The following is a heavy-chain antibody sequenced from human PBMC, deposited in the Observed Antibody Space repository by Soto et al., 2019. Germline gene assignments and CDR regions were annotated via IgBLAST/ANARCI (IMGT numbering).Heavy chain of an antibody. Sequence: VGSLRLSCGASGFTFSRSGMHWVRQAPGKGLEWVAVISYDGSNKYYTDSVKGRFTISRDNSKNTLYLQMNSLRAEDTAVYYCAKDLHRPGMNDYYGMDVWGQGTTVTVSS. V-gene: IGHV3-30*18. CDR2: ISYDGSNK. D-gene: IGHD6-13*01. CDR3: AKDLHRPGMNDYYGMDV. CDR1: GFTFSRSG. J-gene: IGHJ6*02.